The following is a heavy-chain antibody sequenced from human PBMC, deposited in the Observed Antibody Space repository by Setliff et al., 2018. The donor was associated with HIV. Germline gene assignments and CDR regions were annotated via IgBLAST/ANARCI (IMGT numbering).Heavy chain of an antibody. CDR3: ARRDVSFCSGQFDY. CDR1: GYSLSSPHY. D-gene: IGHD3-3*02. CDR2: IYHSGGT. V-gene: IGHV4-38-2*01. J-gene: IGHJ4*02. Sequence: SETLSLTCAVSGYSLSSPHYWGWIRQPPGKGLEWIGSIYHSGGTFYSPSLKGRVTISLDTSQTQFSLKLNSVTAADTAVYYCARRDVSFCSGQFDYWGQGLLVTVSS.